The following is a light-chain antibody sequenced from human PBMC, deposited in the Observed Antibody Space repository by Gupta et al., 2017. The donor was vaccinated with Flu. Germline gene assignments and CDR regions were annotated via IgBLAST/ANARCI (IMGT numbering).Light chain of an antibody. Sequence: GQTARITCSGDALPKQYAYWYQQKPGPAPVLVIYKDSERPSGIPERFSGSSSGTTVTLTISGVQAEDEADDYCQSADSSGTYGVFGGGTKLTVL. V-gene: IGLV3-25*03. J-gene: IGLJ3*02. CDR2: KDS. CDR3: QSADSSGTYGV. CDR1: ALPKQY.